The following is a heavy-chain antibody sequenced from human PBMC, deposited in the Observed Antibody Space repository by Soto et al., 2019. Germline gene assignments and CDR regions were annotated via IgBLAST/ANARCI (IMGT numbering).Heavy chain of an antibody. CDR2: IKSDGSEK. CDR3: AHSKRFGGGSYFDKGLDV. Sequence: GGSLRLSCGASGFTFYTYWMNWVRQAPGMGLEWVANIKSDGSEKYYVDSVKGRFTISRDNSKNTLYLQMNSLRAEDTATYYCAHSKRFGGGSYFDKGLDVWGQGTTVTVSS. V-gene: IGHV3-7*03. J-gene: IGHJ6*02. D-gene: IGHD2-15*01. CDR1: GFTFYTYW.